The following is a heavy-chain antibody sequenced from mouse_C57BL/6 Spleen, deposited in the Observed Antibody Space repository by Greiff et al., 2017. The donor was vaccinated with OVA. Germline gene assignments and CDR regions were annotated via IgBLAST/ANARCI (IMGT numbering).Heavy chain of an antibody. CDR1: GYSITSGYD. J-gene: IGHJ3*01. D-gene: IGHD2-12*01. CDR2: ISYSGST. Sequence: EVKLVESGPGMVKPSQSLSLTCTVTGYSITSGYDWHWIRHFPGNKLEWMGYISYSGSTNYNPSLKSRISITHDTSKNHFFLKLNSVTTEDTATYYCARGDDGAWFAYWGQGTLVTVSA. V-gene: IGHV3-1*01. CDR3: ARGDDGAWFAY.